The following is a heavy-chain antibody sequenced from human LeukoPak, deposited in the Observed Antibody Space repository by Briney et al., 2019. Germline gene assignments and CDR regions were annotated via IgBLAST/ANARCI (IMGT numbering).Heavy chain of an antibody. D-gene: IGHD3-3*01. CDR3: ATPGHYDFWSGYYRGLGNYYYYGMDV. V-gene: IGHV4-39*01. CDR2: IYYSGST. Sequence: PSETLSLTCTVSGGSISSSSYYWGWIRQPPGKGLEWIGSIYYSGSTYYNPSLKSRVTISVDTSKNQFSLKLSSVTAADTAVYYCATPGHYDFWSGYYRGLGNYYYYGMDVWGQGTTVTVSS. J-gene: IGHJ6*02. CDR1: GGSISSSSYY.